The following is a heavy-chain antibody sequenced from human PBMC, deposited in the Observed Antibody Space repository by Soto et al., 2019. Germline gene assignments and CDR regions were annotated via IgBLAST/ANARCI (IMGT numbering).Heavy chain of an antibody. CDR3: SAGRPDIGVGWWV. Sequence: SSVKASSKASGSGFISSGIQWVRQAHGQRLEWIGWIVVASGQTNYAQNFRGRVAITRDTSTATASIELTGLTSEATAVCFCSAGRPDIGVGWWVWGQGTTVTVSS. CDR2: IVVASGQT. J-gene: IGHJ6*02. D-gene: IGHD2-15*01. V-gene: IGHV1-58*02. CDR1: GSGFISSG.